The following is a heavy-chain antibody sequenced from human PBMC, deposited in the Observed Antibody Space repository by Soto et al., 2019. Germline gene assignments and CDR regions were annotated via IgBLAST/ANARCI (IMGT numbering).Heavy chain of an antibody. D-gene: IGHD2-15*01. CDR3: ARDSWVGFDY. CDR1: GFTVSSNY. CDR2: IYSGGTT. V-gene: IGHV3-53*01. J-gene: IGHJ4*02. Sequence: EVQLVESGGGSIQPGGSLRLSCAVSGFTVSSNYMSWVRQAPGKGLEWVSVIYSGGTTYYADSVKGRFTISRDNSETTLYLQMNSLRAEDTTVYYCARDSWVGFDYWGQGTRVTVSS.